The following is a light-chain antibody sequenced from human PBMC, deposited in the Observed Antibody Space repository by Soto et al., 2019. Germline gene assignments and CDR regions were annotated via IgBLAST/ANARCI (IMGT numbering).Light chain of an antibody. CDR2: GAS. Sequence: ETVMTQSPATLSVSPGERATLSCRASQSVDSNLAWYQQKPGQSPRLLIYGASTRATGVPARFSGSGSGTEFTLTISSLQSGDFAVYSCQQYNNWPLYTFGQGTTLEIK. CDR3: QQYNNWPLYT. J-gene: IGKJ2*01. V-gene: IGKV3-15*01. CDR1: QSVDSN.